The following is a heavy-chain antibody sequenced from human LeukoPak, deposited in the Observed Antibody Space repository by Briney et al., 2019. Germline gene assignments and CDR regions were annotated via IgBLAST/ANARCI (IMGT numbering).Heavy chain of an antibody. CDR3: AKDLDYTTYGYYLDY. D-gene: IGHD4-11*01. CDR2: ISGSGGST. J-gene: IGHJ4*02. CDR1: GFTFSSYA. Sequence: GGSLRLSCAASGFTFSSYAMSWVRQAPGKGLEWVSAISGSGGSTYYADSVKGRFTIFRDNSRNTLYLQMNSLRADDTAVYYCAKDLDYTTYGYYLDYWGQGTLVTVSS. V-gene: IGHV3-23*01.